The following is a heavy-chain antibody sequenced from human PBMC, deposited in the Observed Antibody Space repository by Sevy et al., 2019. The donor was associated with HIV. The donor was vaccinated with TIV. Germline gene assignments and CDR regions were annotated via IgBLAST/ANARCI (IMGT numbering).Heavy chain of an antibody. CDR2: IIPIFGTA. CDR1: GGTFSSYA. J-gene: IGHJ4*02. V-gene: IGHV1-69*06. Sequence: ASVKVSCKASGGTFSSYAIRWVRQAPGQGLEWMGGIIPIFGTANYAQKFQGRVTITAVKSTSTAYMELSSLRSEDTAVYYCARGTSGGYADYWGQGTLVTVSS. CDR3: ARGTSGGYADY. D-gene: IGHD1-26*01.